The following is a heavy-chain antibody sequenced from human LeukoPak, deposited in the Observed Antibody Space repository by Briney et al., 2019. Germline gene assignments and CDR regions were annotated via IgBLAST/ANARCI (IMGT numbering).Heavy chain of an antibody. Sequence: YPGGSLRLSCAASGFTFDDYAMHWVRQAPGKGLEWVSGISWNSGSIGYADSVKGRFTISRDNAKNSLYLQMNSLRAEDMALYYCAKDAEQWLAYYFDYWGQGTLVTVSS. D-gene: IGHD6-19*01. J-gene: IGHJ4*02. CDR3: AKDAEQWLAYYFDY. CDR1: GFTFDDYA. CDR2: ISWNSGSI. V-gene: IGHV3-9*03.